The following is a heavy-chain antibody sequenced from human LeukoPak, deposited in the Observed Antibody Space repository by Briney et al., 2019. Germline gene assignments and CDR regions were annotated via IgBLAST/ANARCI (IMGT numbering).Heavy chain of an antibody. Sequence: GESLKFSCKGSGYSFTSYWIGWVRQMPGKGLEWMGIIYPGDSDTRYSPSFQGQGTISAAKSISTAYLQWSSLKASDTAMYYCARQGGIAAAWRRSDAFDIWGQGTMVTVSS. J-gene: IGHJ3*02. CDR1: GYSFTSYW. CDR2: IYPGDSDT. V-gene: IGHV5-51*01. CDR3: ARQGGIAAAWRRSDAFDI. D-gene: IGHD6-13*01.